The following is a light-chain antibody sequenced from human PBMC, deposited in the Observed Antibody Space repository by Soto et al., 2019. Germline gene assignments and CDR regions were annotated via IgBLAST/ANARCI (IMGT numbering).Light chain of an antibody. J-gene: IGLJ1*01. CDR3: ATWDDSLNGPV. CDR2: TNN. Sequence: QLVLTQPPSASGTPGQRVTISCSGGSSNIGSNTVNWYQQLPGTAPKLLISTNNQRPSWVADRFSGSKSGTSASLAISGLQSEDEADYYCATWDDSLNGPVFGTGTKLTVL. V-gene: IGLV1-44*01. CDR1: SSNIGSNT.